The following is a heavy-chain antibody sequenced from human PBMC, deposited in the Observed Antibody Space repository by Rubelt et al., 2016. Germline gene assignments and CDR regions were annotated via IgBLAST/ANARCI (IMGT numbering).Heavy chain of an antibody. Sequence: EVQLVESGGGLVQPGGSLRLSCAASGLTVSSNYMSWVRKDPGKELEWVSLLSASGTNAESADSVKGRVTISRDNAKNEVYLQMNSLRAEDTAFYYCAKPGAIYSFGVYFDNWGQGTLVTVSS. J-gene: IGHJ4*02. CDR1: GLTVSSNY. CDR3: AKPGAIYSFGVYFDN. V-gene: IGHV3-23*04. CDR2: LSASGTNA. D-gene: IGHD5-18*01.